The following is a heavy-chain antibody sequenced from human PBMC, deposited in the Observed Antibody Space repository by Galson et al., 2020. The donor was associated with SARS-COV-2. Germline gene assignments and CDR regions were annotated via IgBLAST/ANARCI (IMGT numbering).Heavy chain of an antibody. J-gene: IGHJ6*02. CDR2: IIPIFGTT. V-gene: IGHV1-69*06. D-gene: IGHD2-2*01. CDR3: ARDGVQYCRSTSCYLGGMDV. CDR1: GVTFSTYA. Sequence: SVKVSCEASGVTFSTYAVSWVRQAPGQGLEWMGGIIPIFGTTNYAQKFQGRLTIIADKYTSTAYMELSSLRSDDTAVYYCARDGVQYCRSTSCYLGGMDVWGQGTTVTVSS.